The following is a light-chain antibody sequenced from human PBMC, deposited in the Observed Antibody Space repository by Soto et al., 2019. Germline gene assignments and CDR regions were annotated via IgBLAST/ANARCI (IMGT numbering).Light chain of an antibody. CDR3: QKYNDWPMT. CDR2: GTY. Sequence: IVITQSPSTLSVSPGEVGTLSFRAIHSISINLAWYQQKPFQSRRLLIYGTYTRATGIPDRFSGSGSGTELTLNISSLKSEDFAVYYCQKYNDWPMTFGQGTKVDIK. V-gene: IGKV3-15*01. J-gene: IGKJ1*01. CDR1: HSISIN.